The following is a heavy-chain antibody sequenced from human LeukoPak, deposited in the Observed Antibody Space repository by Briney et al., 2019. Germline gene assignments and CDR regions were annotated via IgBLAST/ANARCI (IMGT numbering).Heavy chain of an antibody. J-gene: IGHJ6*03. V-gene: IGHV1-2*02. CDR3: ARAGATVTFDHYYMDV. CDR1: GYTFTGYY. CDR2: INPNSGGT. D-gene: IGHD4-11*01. Sequence: ASVKVSCKASGYTFTGYYMHWVRQAPGQGLEWMGWINPNSGGTNYAQKFQGRVTMTRDTSISTAYMELSRLRSDDTAVYYCARAGATVTFDHYYMDVWGKGTTVTVSS.